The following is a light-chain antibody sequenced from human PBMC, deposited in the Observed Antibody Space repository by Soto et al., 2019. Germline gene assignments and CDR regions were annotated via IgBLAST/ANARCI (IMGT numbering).Light chain of an antibody. CDR2: DAS. J-gene: IGKJ5*01. CDR3: QQYNNWHLIT. V-gene: IGKV3-15*01. CDR1: QSVRSN. Sequence: EIVMTQSPATLPVSPGERAPPPSRASQSVRSNLACYQQRPAQAPRLIIYDASTRATGLPARFSGSGSGTEFTLTISSLQSEDFATYYCQQYNNWHLITFGQGTRLEIK.